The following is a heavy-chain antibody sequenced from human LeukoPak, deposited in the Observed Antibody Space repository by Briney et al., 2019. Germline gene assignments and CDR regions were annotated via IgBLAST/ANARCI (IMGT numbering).Heavy chain of an antibody. Sequence: GGSLRLSCAASGFTFSSYAMSWVRQAPGKGLEWVSAISGSGGSAYYADSGKGRFTISRDNSKNTLYLQMNSLRAEDTAVYYCAKSEGIVVVPAAAFDYWGQGTLVTVSS. J-gene: IGHJ4*02. D-gene: IGHD2-2*01. V-gene: IGHV3-23*01. CDR1: GFTFSSYA. CDR2: ISGSGGSA. CDR3: AKSEGIVVVPAAAFDY.